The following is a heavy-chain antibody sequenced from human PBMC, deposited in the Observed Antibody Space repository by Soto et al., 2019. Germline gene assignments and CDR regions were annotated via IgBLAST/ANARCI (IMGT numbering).Heavy chain of an antibody. CDR1: GFIFSDYY. Sequence: QVQLVESGGGLVKTGGSLRLACGASGFIFSDYYMSWVRQAPWKGLEWVAYISSSGNTIYYADSVKGRFTISRDNAKNSVFLQMNSLRAEDTALYFCAKMSSENYYDPVFSWGQGTLVTVSS. CDR3: AKMSSENYYDPVFS. D-gene: IGHD3-22*01. J-gene: IGHJ4*02. V-gene: IGHV3-11*01. CDR2: ISSSGNTI.